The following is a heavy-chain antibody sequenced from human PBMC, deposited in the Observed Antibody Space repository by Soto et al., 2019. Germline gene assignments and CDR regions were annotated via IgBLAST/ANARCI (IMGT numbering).Heavy chain of an antibody. D-gene: IGHD2-21*02. V-gene: IGHV1-69*02. CDR1: GGTFSSYT. J-gene: IGHJ4*02. CDR2: IIPILGIA. Sequence: QVQLVQSGAEVKKPGSSVKVSCQASGGTFSSYTISWVRQSPGQGLEWMGRIIPILGIANYAQKFQGRVTILADKSTSTAYMELSSLRSEDTDVYYCARGAYCGGDCSFDYWGQGTLVTVSS. CDR3: ARGAYCGGDCSFDY.